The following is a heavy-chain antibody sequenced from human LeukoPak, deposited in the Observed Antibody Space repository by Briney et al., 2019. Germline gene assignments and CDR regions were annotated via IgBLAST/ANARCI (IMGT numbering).Heavy chain of an antibody. D-gene: IGHD6-19*01. V-gene: IGHV3-23*01. CDR3: AKDARRSSGWYFFDH. CDR1: GFAFSRQD. J-gene: IGHJ4*02. Sequence: GGSLRLSCAASGFAFSRQDMGWVRQAPGKGLQWVSAISDSGDRTYYVDSVKGRFTISRDNSKNTLYLQMNSLRADDTAVYYCAKDARRSSGWYFFDHWGQGILVTVSS. CDR2: ISDSGDRT.